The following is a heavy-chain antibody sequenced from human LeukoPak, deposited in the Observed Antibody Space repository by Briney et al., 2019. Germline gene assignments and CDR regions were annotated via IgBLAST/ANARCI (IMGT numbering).Heavy chain of an antibody. V-gene: IGHV4-30-4*01. CDR1: GGSISSVDYY. J-gene: IGHJ5*02. CDR3: ARDMRPYNWFDP. D-gene: IGHD2-2*01. Sequence: PSETLSLTCTVSGGSISSVDYYWSWIRQPQGNGLEWIGYIYYSGNTYYNPSLKSRITISVDTSKNQFSLELRSVTAADTAVYYCARDMRPYNWFDPWGQGTPVTVSS. CDR2: IYYSGNT.